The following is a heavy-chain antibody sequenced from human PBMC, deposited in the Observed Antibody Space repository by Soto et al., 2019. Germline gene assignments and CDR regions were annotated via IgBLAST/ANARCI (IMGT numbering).Heavy chain of an antibody. Sequence: SQTLSLTCAISGDSVSIKSAAWNWIRQSPSRGLEWLGRTYYRSKWYYDYADSVKSRITINSDTSKNQFSLQLNSVTPEDTAVYYCATDPGYSLDYWGQGTLVTVSS. V-gene: IGHV6-1*01. CDR1: GDSVSIKSAA. CDR2: TYYRSKWYY. CDR3: ATDPGYSLDY. J-gene: IGHJ4*02. D-gene: IGHD5-18*01.